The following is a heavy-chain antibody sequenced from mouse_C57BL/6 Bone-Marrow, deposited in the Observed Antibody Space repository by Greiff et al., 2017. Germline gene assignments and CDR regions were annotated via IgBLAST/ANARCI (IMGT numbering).Heavy chain of an antibody. D-gene: IGHD1-3*01. J-gene: IGHJ2*01. Sequence: EVKVVESGGGLVKPGGSLKLSCAASGFTFSEYGMHWVRQAPEKGLEWVAYISSGSSTIYYADTVKGRFTISRDNAKNTLFLQMTSLRSEDTAMYYCARTNSFDYWGQGTTLTVSS. V-gene: IGHV5-17*01. CDR1: GFTFSEYG. CDR2: ISSGSSTI. CDR3: ARTNSFDY.